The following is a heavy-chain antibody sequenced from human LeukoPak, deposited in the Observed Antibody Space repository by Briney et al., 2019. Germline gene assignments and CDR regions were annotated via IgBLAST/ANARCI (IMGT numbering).Heavy chain of an antibody. J-gene: IGHJ3*02. V-gene: IGHV3-9*03. Sequence: PGGSLRLSCVVSGFSIDDYVMHWVRQRPGKGLEWVSGISWNGFDLGYAESVRGRFTVSRDNAKNSLYLQMNSLRVEDMALYYCAREEASSGGSGALDIWGQGTMVIISS. CDR2: ISWNGFDL. D-gene: IGHD6-19*01. CDR3: AREEASSGGSGALDI. CDR1: GFSIDDYV.